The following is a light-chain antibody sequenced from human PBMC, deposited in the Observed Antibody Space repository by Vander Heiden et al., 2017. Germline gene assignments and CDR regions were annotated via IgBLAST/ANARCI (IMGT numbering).Light chain of an antibody. V-gene: IGLV2-23*02. J-gene: IGLJ1*01. Sequence: QSALTQPASVSGSPGQSITLSCTGTSSDVGSYNLVSWYHQHPGKAPKLMIYEVSKRPSGVSNRFSGSKSGNTASLTISGLQAEDEADYYCCSYAGSSTSYVFGTGTKVTVL. CDR1: SSDVGSYNL. CDR3: CSYAGSSTSYV. CDR2: EVS.